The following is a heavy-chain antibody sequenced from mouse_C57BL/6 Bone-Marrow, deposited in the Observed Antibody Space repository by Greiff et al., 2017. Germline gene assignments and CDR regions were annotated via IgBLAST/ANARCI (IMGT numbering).Heavy chain of an antibody. V-gene: IGHV1-81*01. CDR3: ARRGWLLPFAY. J-gene: IGHJ3*01. Sequence: VQLQQSGAELARPGASVKLSCKASGYTFTSYGISWVKQRTGQGLEWIGEIYPRSGNTYYNEKFKGKATLTADKSSSPAYMELRSLTSDDSAVYFCARRGWLLPFAYWGQGTLVTVSA. CDR1: GYTFTSYG. CDR2: IYPRSGNT. D-gene: IGHD2-3*01.